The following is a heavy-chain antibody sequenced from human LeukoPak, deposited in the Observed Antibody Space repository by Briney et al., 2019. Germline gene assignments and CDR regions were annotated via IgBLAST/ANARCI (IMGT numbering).Heavy chain of an antibody. J-gene: IGHJ4*02. Sequence: PGGSLRLSCAASGFTFDDYAMHWVRQAPGKGLEWVSLISWDGGSTYYADSVKGRFTISRDNSKNSLYLQMNSLRAEDTALYYCAKEQGDCSGGSCYYFDYWGQGTLVTVSS. D-gene: IGHD2-15*01. CDR2: ISWDGGST. CDR1: GFTFDDYA. CDR3: AKEQGDCSGGSCYYFDY. V-gene: IGHV3-43D*03.